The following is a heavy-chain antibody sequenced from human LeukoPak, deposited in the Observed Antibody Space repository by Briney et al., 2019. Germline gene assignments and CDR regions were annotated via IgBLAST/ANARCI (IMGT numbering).Heavy chain of an antibody. CDR2: IYYSGST. CDR3: ARGGPPGYSSSWVYDY. V-gene: IGHV4-59*01. D-gene: IGHD6-13*01. J-gene: IGHJ4*02. Sequence: PSETLSLTCTVSGGSISSYYWGWIRQPPGKGLEWIGSIYYSGSTYYNPSLKSRVTISVDTSKNQFSLKLSSVTAADTAVYYCARGGPPGYSSSWVYDYWGQGTLVTVSS. CDR1: GGSISSYY.